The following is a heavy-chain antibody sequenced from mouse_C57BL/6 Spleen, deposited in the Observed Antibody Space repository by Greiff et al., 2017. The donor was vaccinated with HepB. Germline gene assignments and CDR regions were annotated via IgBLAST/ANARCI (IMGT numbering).Heavy chain of an antibody. D-gene: IGHD2-2*01. CDR1: GYAFSSSW. CDR2: IYPGDGDT. CDR3: ARGGLQGYAMDY. V-gene: IGHV1-82*01. Sequence: QVQLQQSGPELVKPGASVKISCKASGYAFSSSWMNWVKQRPGKGLEWIGRIYPGDGDTNYNGKFKGKATLTADKSSSTAYMQLSSLTSEDSAVYFGARGGLQGYAMDYWGQGTSVTVSS. J-gene: IGHJ4*01.